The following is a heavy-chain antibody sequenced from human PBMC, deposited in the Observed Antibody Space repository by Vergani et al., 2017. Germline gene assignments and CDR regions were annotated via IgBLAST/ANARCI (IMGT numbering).Heavy chain of an antibody. Sequence: QVQLVESGGGLFKLGGSLRPSCAPRGFTFSDYYSSWIRRAPGKGLEWVSYIISSGITIYYADSLKGRFTISRDNSKNTLYLQMNSLRAEDTAVHYCAKNEQWLVSLFDYWGQGTLVTVSS. CDR3: AKNEQWLVSLFDY. CDR2: IISSGITI. D-gene: IGHD6-19*01. V-gene: IGHV3-11*04. J-gene: IGHJ4*02. CDR1: GFTFSDYY.